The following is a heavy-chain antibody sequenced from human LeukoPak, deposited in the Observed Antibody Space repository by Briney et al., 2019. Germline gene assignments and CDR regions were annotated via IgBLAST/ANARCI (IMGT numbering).Heavy chain of an antibody. D-gene: IGHD4-17*01. V-gene: IGHV3-30*03. CDR2: ISYDGGNK. CDR1: GFIFNSYG. CDR3: ARGIDYGDYLY. J-gene: IGHJ4*02. Sequence: GGSLRLCCAASGFIFNSYGMHWVRQAPGKGLEWVAVISYDGGNKYYADSVKGRFTISRDNAKNSLYLQMNSLRAEDTAVYYCARGIDYGDYLYWGQGTLVTVSS.